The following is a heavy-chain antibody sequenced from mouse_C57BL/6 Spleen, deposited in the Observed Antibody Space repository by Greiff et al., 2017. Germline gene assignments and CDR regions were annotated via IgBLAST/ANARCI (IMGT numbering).Heavy chain of an antibody. CDR3: ARDEVTHWYFDV. Sequence: EVKLMESEGGLVQPGSSMKLSCTASGFTFSDYYMAWVRQVPEKGLEWVANINYDGSSTYYLDSLKSRFIISRDNAKNILYLQMSSLKSEDTATXYCARDEVTHWYFDVWGTGTTVTVSS. D-gene: IGHD2-3*01. CDR1: GFTFSDYY. J-gene: IGHJ1*03. V-gene: IGHV5-16*01. CDR2: INYDGSST.